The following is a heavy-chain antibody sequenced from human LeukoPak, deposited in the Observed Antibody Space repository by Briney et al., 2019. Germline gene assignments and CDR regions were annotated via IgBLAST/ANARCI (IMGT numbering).Heavy chain of an antibody. Sequence: SVKVSCKASGGTFSSYVVSWVRQAPGQGLEWMGGIIPIFGTASCAQKFQGRVTISTDESTSTAYMELSSLRSEDTAVYYCARGLVGSPHFQHWGQGTLVTVSS. CDR3: ARGLVGSPHFQH. CDR1: GGTFSSYV. J-gene: IGHJ1*01. V-gene: IGHV1-69*05. CDR2: IIPIFGTA. D-gene: IGHD2-2*01.